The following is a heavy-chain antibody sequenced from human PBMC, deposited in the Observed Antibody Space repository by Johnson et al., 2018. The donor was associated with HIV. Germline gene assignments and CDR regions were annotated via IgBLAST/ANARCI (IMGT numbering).Heavy chain of an antibody. V-gene: IGHV3-30*02. CDR2: IRYDGSNK. Sequence: QVQLVESGGGVVQHGGSLRLSCAASGFTFSSYGMHWVRQAPGKGLEWVAFIRYDGSNKYYADSVKGRFTISRDNSKNTLYLQMNSLRAGDTAVYYCARGGYTSAFDIWGQGTMVTVSS. CDR1: GFTFSSYG. CDR3: ARGGYTSAFDI. J-gene: IGHJ3*02. D-gene: IGHD3-16*01.